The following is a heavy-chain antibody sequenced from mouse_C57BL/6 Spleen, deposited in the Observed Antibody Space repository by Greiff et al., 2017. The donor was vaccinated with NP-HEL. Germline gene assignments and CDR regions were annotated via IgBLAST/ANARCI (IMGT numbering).Heavy chain of an antibody. V-gene: IGHV5-17*01. D-gene: IGHD1-1*01. CDR2: ISSGSSTI. Sequence: DVMLVESGGGLVKPGGSLKLSCAASGFTFSDYGMHWVRQAPEKGLEWVAYISSGSSTIYYADTVKGRFTISRDNAKNTLFLQMTCLRSADTAMYYCARSYYYGSSSDYWGQGTTLTVSS. CDR3: ARSYYYGSSSDY. CDR1: GFTFSDYG. J-gene: IGHJ2*01.